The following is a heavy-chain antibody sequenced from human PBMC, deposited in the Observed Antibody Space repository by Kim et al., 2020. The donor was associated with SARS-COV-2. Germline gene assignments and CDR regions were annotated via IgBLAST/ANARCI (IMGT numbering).Heavy chain of an antibody. CDR2: ISSSSSYI. D-gene: IGHD5-18*01. Sequence: LSLTCAASGFTFSSYSMNWVRQAPGKGLEWVSSISSSSSYIYSANSVKGRFTISRDNAKNSLYLQMNSLRAEDTAVYYCARDQGGYSYDWGQGTLVTVSS. V-gene: IGHV3-21*01. J-gene: IGHJ4*02. CDR1: GFTFSSYS. CDR3: ARDQGGYSYD.